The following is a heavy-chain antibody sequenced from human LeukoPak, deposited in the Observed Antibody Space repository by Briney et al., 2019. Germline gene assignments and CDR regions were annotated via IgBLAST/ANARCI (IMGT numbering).Heavy chain of an antibody. V-gene: IGHV5-51*01. J-gene: IGHJ4*02. CDR1: GYSFTSYW. Sequence: PGGSLKISCKGSGYSFTSYWIGWVRQMPGKGLEWMGIIYPGDSDARYSPSFQGQVTISADKSISTAYLQWSSLKASDTAMYYCARRTYGSGNCFDYWGQGTLVTVSS. CDR3: ARRTYGSGNCFDY. CDR2: IYPGDSDA. D-gene: IGHD3-10*01.